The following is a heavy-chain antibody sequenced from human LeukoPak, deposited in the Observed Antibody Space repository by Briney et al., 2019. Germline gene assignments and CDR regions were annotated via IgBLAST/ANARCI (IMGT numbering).Heavy chain of an antibody. Sequence: PGGSLRLSCAASGFTFSSYSMNWVRQAPGKGLEWVSSISGSSTYIYYADSMKGRFTISRDNAKNSLYLQMNSLRAEDTAVYYCAREAENYGLTLDIWGQGTMVTVSS. J-gene: IGHJ3*02. D-gene: IGHD3-10*01. CDR2: ISGSSTYI. V-gene: IGHV3-21*01. CDR3: AREAENYGLTLDI. CDR1: GFTFSSYS.